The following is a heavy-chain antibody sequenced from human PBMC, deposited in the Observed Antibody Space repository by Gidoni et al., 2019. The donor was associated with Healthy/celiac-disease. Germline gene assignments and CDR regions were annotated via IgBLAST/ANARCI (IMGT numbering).Heavy chain of an antibody. J-gene: IGHJ5*02. CDR2: IYPGDSDT. D-gene: IGHD6-6*01. CDR3: ARLRGEYSSSRDWFDP. Sequence: EVQLVQSGAAVKKPGESLKISCKGSGYSFTSYWIGWVRQMPGKGLEWMGIIYPGDSDTRYSPSFQGQVTISADKSISTAYLQWSSLKASDTAMYYCARLRGEYSSSRDWFDPWGQGTLVTVSS. V-gene: IGHV5-51*03. CDR1: GYSFTSYW.